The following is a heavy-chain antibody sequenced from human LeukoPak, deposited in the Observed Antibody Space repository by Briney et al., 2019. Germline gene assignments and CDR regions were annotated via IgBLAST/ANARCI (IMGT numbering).Heavy chain of an antibody. CDR1: GFTFSSYW. Sequence: GGSLRLSCAASGFTFSSYWMTWVRQAPGKGLEWLANIKGDGSEKNYVDSVKGRFTISRDNAKNSLYLQMNSLRAEDTAVYYCARVPDYGDYAHYYYYYYGMDVWGQGTTVTVSS. V-gene: IGHV3-7*01. J-gene: IGHJ6*02. CDR3: ARVPDYGDYAHYYYYYYGMDV. D-gene: IGHD4-17*01. CDR2: IKGDGSEK.